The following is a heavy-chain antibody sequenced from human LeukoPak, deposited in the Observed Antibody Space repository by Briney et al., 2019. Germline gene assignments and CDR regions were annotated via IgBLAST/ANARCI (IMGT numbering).Heavy chain of an antibody. CDR3: ARGQTYYYDSSGYYLFDY. Sequence: PGGSLRLSCAASGFTFSSYSMNWVRQAPGKGLEWVSSISSSSSYIYYADSVKGRFTISRDNAENKLYLQMNSLRVEDTAVYYCARGQTYYYDSSGYYLFDYWGQGTLVTVSS. CDR2: ISSSSSYI. D-gene: IGHD3-22*01. J-gene: IGHJ4*02. V-gene: IGHV3-21*01. CDR1: GFTFSSYS.